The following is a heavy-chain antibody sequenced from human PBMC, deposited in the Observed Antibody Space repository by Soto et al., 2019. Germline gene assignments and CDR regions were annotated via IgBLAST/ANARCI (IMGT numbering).Heavy chain of an antibody. V-gene: IGHV3-21*01. CDR3: ASIQLGYDAFDI. CDR2: ISSSSSYI. CDR1: GFTFSSYS. J-gene: IGHJ3*02. D-gene: IGHD6-6*01. Sequence: EVQLVESGGGLVKPGGSLRLSCAASGFTFSSYSMNWVRQAPGKGLEWVSSISSSSSYIYYADSVKGRFTIPRDNAKNSLYLQMNSLRAEDTAVYYCASIQLGYDAFDILGQGTMVTVSS.